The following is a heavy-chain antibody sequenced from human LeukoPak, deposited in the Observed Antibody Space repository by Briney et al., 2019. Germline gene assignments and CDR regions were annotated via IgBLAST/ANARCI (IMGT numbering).Heavy chain of an antibody. Sequence: GGSLRLSCAASGFTFSSYWMHWVRQAPGKGLVWVSRINSDGSSTSYADSVKGRFTMSRDNAKNTLYLQMNSLRAEDTAVYYCARAGSGYAFDYWGQGTLVTVSS. CDR1: GFTFSSYW. D-gene: IGHD3-3*01. V-gene: IGHV3-74*01. J-gene: IGHJ4*02. CDR2: INSDGSST. CDR3: ARAGSGYAFDY.